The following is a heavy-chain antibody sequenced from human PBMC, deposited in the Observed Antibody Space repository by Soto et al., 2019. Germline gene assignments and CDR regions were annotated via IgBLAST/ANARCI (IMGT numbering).Heavy chain of an antibody. CDR1: GASISSSNW. CDR2: IYHSGST. V-gene: IGHV4-4*02. J-gene: IGHJ4*02. D-gene: IGHD5-12*01. Sequence: SETLSLTCAVSGASISSSNWWSWVRQPPGKGLEWIGEIYHSGSTNYNPSLKSRVTISVDKSENQFSLKLSSVTAADTAVYYCARVSDGYNFSFDYWGQGTLVTVS. CDR3: ARVSDGYNFSFDY.